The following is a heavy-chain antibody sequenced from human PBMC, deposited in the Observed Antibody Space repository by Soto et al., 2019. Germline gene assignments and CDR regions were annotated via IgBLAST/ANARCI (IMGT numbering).Heavy chain of an antibody. CDR2: ISGSGGST. D-gene: IGHD6-13*01. Sequence: GGSLRLSCAASGFTFSSHAMNWVRQAPGKGLEWVSGISGSGGSTFYADSVKGRFTISRDNSKNTQYLQMNSLRAEDTAVYYCAKGTRAAAGTSYYFDYWGQGTLVTVSS. CDR3: AKGTRAAAGTSYYFDY. CDR1: GFTFSSHA. J-gene: IGHJ4*02. V-gene: IGHV3-23*01.